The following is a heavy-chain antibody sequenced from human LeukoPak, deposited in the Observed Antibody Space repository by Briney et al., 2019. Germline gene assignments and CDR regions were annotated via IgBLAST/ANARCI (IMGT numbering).Heavy chain of an antibody. CDR2: IWYDGSNK. Sequence: GRSLRLSCAASGFTFSSYGVHWVRQAPGKGLEWVAVIWYDGSNKYYADSVKGRFTISRDNSKNTLYLQMNSLRAEDTAVYYCARTKKQTGYSSGWYVLDYWGQGTLVTVSS. V-gene: IGHV3-33*01. J-gene: IGHJ4*02. CDR3: ARTKKQTGYSSGWYVLDY. CDR1: GFTFSSYG. D-gene: IGHD6-19*01.